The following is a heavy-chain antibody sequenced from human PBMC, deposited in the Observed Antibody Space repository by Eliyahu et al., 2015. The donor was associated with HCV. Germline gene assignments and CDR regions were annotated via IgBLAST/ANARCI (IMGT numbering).Heavy chain of an antibody. D-gene: IGHD3-10*01. J-gene: IGHJ6*02. CDR3: ARGPVRRPHLSMDV. CDR1: GFSMSTYD. CDR2: LWFDGTEK. V-gene: IGHV3-33*01. Sequence: QVLLVESGGGVVQPGKSLRLSCVASGFSMSTYDMYWVRQFPGKGLEWVATLWFDGTEKYYGDSVQGRFDISKDNFKNTLYLEMTSLSVDDVGIYFCARGPVRRPHLSMDVWGRGTAVTAPS.